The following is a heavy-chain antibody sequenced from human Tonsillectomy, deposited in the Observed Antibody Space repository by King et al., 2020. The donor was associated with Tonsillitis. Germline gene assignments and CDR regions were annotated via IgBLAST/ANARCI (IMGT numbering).Heavy chain of an antibody. J-gene: IGHJ2*01. Sequence: EKLVQSGAEVKVPGASLKVSCKASGYSFTNCYMHWVRQAPGQRVEWMGLSNPRGTGTGYEQNFQGRITMTRDKSTGTDYMELSSLRSDDTAVYYCAREGGCFRHFDLWGRGTLVTVSS. CDR2: SNPRGTGT. V-gene: IGHV1-46*01. D-gene: IGHD2-15*01. CDR3: AREGGCFRHFDL. CDR1: GYSFTNCY.